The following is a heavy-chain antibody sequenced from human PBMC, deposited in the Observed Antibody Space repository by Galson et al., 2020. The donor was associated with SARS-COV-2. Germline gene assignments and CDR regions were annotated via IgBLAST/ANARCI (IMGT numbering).Heavy chain of an antibody. Sequence: SETLSLTCNVSGDSIRGYYWSWVRQPPGTGLEWIGNIYYTGSTKYNPSLKSRVTISVDTSKNQFSLRLSSVTPADTAVYYCARDTPNYGMDVWGQGTTVSVSS. J-gene: IGHJ6*02. CDR1: GDSIRGYY. V-gene: IGHV4-59*08. D-gene: IGHD2-15*01. CDR2: IYYTGST. CDR3: ARDTPNYGMDV.